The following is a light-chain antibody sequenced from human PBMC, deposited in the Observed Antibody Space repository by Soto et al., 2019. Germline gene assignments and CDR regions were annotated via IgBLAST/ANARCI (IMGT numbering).Light chain of an antibody. V-gene: IGKV1-12*01. J-gene: IGKJ3*01. CDR2: AAS. CDR3: PQGYSFAFT. Sequence: DIQMTQSPSSVSASVGDRVTINCRASQDIRSWLAWYQQKPGKAPKLRIYAASNLQSGVPSRFSGSGSWTDFTVNISSLTTDEFATYVGPQGYSFAFTFGPGTKV. CDR1: QDIRSW.